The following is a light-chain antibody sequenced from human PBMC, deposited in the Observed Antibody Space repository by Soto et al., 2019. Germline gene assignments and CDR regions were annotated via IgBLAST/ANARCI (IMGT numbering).Light chain of an antibody. CDR1: SSDVGGYNY. V-gene: IGLV2-8*01. J-gene: IGLJ1*01. Sequence: QSALTQPPSASGSPGQSVTISCTGTSSDVGGYNYVSWYQQHPGKAPKLIIYEVTKRPSGVPDRFSGSKSGNTASPTVSGLQAEDEADYYCSSYAGSNNYVFGTGTKLTVL. CDR2: EVT. CDR3: SSYAGSNNYV.